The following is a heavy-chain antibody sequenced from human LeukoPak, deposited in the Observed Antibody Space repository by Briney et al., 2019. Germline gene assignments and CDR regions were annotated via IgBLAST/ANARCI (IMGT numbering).Heavy chain of an antibody. D-gene: IGHD6-6*01. CDR1: GYTFTNYS. CDR3: ASGRYSSSSPHYYYYYMDV. Sequence: ASVKVSCKASGYTFTNYSISWVRQAPGQGLEWMGWISAYSGNTHCSHKLQGRVTMTTDTSTSTGYMELKSLRSDDTAVYYCASGRYSSSSPHYYYYYMDVWGKGTTVTVSS. J-gene: IGHJ6*03. CDR2: ISAYSGNT. V-gene: IGHV1-18*01.